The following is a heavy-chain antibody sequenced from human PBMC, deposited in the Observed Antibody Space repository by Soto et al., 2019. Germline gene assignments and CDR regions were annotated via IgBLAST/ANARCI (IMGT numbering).Heavy chain of an antibody. J-gene: IGHJ5*02. CDR1: GFTFSSYG. CDR2: ISYDGRKE. V-gene: IGHV3-30*18. Sequence: PVGSLSLSCAASGFTFSSYGMHWVRQAPGKGLEWVAFISYDGRKEYYAESEKGRFTISIDHSKNTLFLKMGRLREDDTAVYYCAKSIAVAAGWFDPWGQGTLVTVSS. CDR3: AKSIAVAAGWFDP. D-gene: IGHD6-19*01.